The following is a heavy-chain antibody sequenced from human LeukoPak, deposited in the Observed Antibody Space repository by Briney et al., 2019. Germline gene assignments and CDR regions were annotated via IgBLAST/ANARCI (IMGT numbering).Heavy chain of an antibody. Sequence: SETLSLTCTVSGGSISSYYWSWIRQPAGKGLERIGRIYSSGSTNYNPSLKSRLTMSVDTSKNQFSLKLTSVTAADTATYYCARETASQRRAFDIWGQGTMVTVSS. CDR1: GGSISSYY. CDR2: IYSSGST. V-gene: IGHV4-4*07. CDR3: ARETASQRRAFDI. D-gene: IGHD5-18*01. J-gene: IGHJ3*02.